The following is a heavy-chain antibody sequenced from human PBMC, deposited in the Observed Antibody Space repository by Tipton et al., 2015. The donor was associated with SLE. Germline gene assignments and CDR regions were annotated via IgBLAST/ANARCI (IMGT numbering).Heavy chain of an antibody. CDR1: GFTFSSYW. CDR3: ASRALSGIVGATGRGAFDI. Sequence: SLRLSCAASGFTFSSYWMSWVRQAPGKGLEWVANIKQDGSEKYYVDSVKGRFTISRDNAKNSLYLQMNSLRAEDTAVYYCASRALSGIVGATGRGAFDIWGQGTMVTVSS. D-gene: IGHD1-26*01. V-gene: IGHV3-7*01. CDR2: IKQDGSEK. J-gene: IGHJ3*02.